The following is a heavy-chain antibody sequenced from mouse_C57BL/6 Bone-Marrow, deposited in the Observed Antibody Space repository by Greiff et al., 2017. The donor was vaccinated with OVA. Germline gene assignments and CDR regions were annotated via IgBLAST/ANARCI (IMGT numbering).Heavy chain of an antibody. Sequence: VQLVESGAELVKPGASVKLSCKASGYTFTSYWMHWVKQRPGQGLEWIGMIHPNSGSTNYNEKFKSKATLTVDKSSSTAYMQLSSLTSEDSAVYYCASMGIYYGYDGGYWGQGTTLTVSS. CDR3: ASMGIYYGYDGGY. J-gene: IGHJ2*01. CDR2: IHPNSGST. D-gene: IGHD2-2*01. V-gene: IGHV1-64*01. CDR1: GYTFTSYW.